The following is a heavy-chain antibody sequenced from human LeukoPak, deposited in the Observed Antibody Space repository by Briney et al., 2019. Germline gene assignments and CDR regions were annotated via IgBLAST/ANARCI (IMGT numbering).Heavy chain of an antibody. D-gene: IGHD6-19*01. CDR3: ARAHSSGWYWFDP. CDR1: GFTFSSYS. CDR2: ISSSSSYI. J-gene: IGHJ5*02. Sequence: PGGSLRLSCAASGFTFSSYSMNWVRQAPGKGLGLVSSISSSSSYIYYADSVKGRFTISRDNAKNSLYLQMNSLRAEDTAVYYCARAHSSGWYWFDPWGQGTLVSVSS. V-gene: IGHV3-21*01.